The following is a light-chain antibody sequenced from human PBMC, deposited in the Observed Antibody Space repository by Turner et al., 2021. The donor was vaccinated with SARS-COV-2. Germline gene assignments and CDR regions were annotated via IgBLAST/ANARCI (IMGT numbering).Light chain of an antibody. CDR3: SSYTSSSTVV. V-gene: IGLV2-14*01. J-gene: IGLJ2*01. CDR1: SSDVGGYNY. Sequence: QSALTQPASVSGSPGQSITISCTGTSSDVGGYNYVSWYQQHPGKAPNLSIYEVSNRPSGVSNRFSGYKSGNTDSLTISGLQAEDEADYYCSSYTSSSTVVFGGGTKLTVL. CDR2: EVS.